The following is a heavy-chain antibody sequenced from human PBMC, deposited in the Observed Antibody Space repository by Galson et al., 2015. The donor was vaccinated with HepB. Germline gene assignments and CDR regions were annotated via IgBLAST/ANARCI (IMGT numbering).Heavy chain of an antibody. V-gene: IGHV4-39*01. J-gene: IGHJ4*02. Sequence: SETLSLTCTVSGGSISSSSYYWGWIRQPPGTGLEWIGSIYYSGSTHYNPSLKSRVTISGDTSKNQFSLKPSSVTAADTAVYYCARHPMGGSYYGSRYYFDYWGQGTLVTVSS. CDR2: IYYSGST. CDR3: ARHPMGGSYYGSRYYFDY. D-gene: IGHD1-26*01. CDR1: GGSISSSSYY.